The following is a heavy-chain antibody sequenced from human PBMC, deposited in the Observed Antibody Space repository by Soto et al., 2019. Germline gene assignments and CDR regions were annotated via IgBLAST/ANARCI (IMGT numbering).Heavy chain of an antibody. CDR3: ASLNTARIQSAGY. CDR2: NTQDGNDK. D-gene: IGHD5-18*01. Sequence: PGGSLRLSCAASGFTISPYYMSWVRQAPGKGLEWLAKNTQDGNDKHSVDSRRARFTVTSDSAKNSMYRQMNSLTVEDTASYYCASLNTARIQSAGYWGQRIQVTVSS. J-gene: IGHJ4*02. CDR1: GFTISPYY. V-gene: IGHV3-7*01.